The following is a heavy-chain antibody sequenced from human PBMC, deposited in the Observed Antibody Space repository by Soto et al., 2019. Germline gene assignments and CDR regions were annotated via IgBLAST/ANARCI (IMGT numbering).Heavy chain of an antibody. V-gene: IGHV4-34*02. CDR3: AREEPASRHHDY. Sequence: QVQLQQWGAGLLKPSDTLSLTCAVYGGSFSDYYWSWIRQTPEKGLEWIGEGSHSGSTTYNPSLKNRVTIAIDTSKNQFSLTLNSVTAADTAMYFCAREEPASRHHDYWGQGNLVTVSS. CDR1: GGSFSDYY. CDR2: GSHSGST. J-gene: IGHJ4*02. D-gene: IGHD1-26*01.